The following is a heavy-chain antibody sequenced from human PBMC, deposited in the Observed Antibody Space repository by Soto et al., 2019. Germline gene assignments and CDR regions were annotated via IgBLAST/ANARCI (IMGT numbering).Heavy chain of an antibody. V-gene: IGHV3-9*01. CDR2: ISWNSGNI. Sequence: EVQLEESGGALVQPGRSLRLSCAASGFTFDDYAMHWVRQVLGKGLEWVSSISWNSGNIGYADSVKGRFTTSRDNAKNSLYSRVGGLSPEATALYYFVRSEGVFSYGTPFESWGQGTVVTVSS. J-gene: IGHJ4*02. CDR1: GFTFDDYA. CDR3: VRSEGVFSYGTPFES. D-gene: IGHD2-8*01.